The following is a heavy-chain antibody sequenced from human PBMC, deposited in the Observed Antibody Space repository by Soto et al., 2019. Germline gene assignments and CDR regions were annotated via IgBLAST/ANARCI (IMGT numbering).Heavy chain of an antibody. D-gene: IGHD2-15*01. V-gene: IGHV4-34*01. Sequence: SETLSLTCAVYGGSFSGYYWSWIRQPPGKGLEWIGEINHSGSTNYNPSLKSRVTISVDTSKNQFSLKLSSVTAADTAVYYCAVTGYCSGGSCYQTWGQGTLVTVSS. CDR3: AVTGYCSGGSCYQT. CDR2: INHSGST. CDR1: GGSFSGYY. J-gene: IGHJ5*02.